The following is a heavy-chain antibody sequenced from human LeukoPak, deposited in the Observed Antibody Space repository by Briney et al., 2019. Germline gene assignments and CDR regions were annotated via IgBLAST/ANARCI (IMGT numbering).Heavy chain of an antibody. Sequence: PSETLSHTCTVSGGSISSSSYSWGWIRQPPGKGLEWIGSIYYSGSTYYNPSLKSRVTISVDTSKNQFSLKLSSVTAADTAVYYCARQTLDCSGGSCYGYFDYWGQGTLVTVSS. CDR2: IYYSGST. V-gene: IGHV4-39*01. CDR3: ARQTLDCSGGSCYGYFDY. CDR1: GGSISSSSYS. D-gene: IGHD2-15*01. J-gene: IGHJ4*02.